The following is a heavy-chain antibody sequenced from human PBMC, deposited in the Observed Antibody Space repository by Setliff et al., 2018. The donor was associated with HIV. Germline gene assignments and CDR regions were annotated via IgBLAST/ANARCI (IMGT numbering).Heavy chain of an antibody. V-gene: IGHV1-8*02. CDR3: ARAVGGGFDP. J-gene: IGHJ5*02. Sequence: ASVKVSCKASGYTFTSYAMHWVRQATGQGLEWMGWMHPNSGNTGYAQKFQGRVTMTRNTSISTAYMELSSLRSEDTAVYYCARAVGGGFDPWGQGTLVTVSS. CDR1: GYTFTSYA. CDR2: MHPNSGNT. D-gene: IGHD3-16*01.